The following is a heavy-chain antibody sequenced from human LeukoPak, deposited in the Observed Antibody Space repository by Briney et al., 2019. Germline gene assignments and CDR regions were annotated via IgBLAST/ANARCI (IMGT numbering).Heavy chain of an antibody. J-gene: IGHJ6*03. CDR2: IWYDGSIK. Sequence: GRSLRLSCAASGFTFTNYGMHWVRQAPGKGLEWVAVIWYDGSIKYYADSVKGRFTISRDNSKNTLYLQMNSLRAEDTAVYYCARRRVVPHYYYYMDVWGKGTTVTVSS. CDR3: ARRRVVPHYYYYMDV. D-gene: IGHD2-2*01. V-gene: IGHV3-33*01. CDR1: GFTFTNYG.